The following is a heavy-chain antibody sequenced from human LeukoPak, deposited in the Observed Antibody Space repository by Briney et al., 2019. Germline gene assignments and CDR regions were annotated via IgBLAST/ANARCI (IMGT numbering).Heavy chain of an antibody. CDR2: ISAYNGNT. CDR3: ARGRILWFGELLPFDY. D-gene: IGHD3-10*01. V-gene: IGHV1-18*04. J-gene: IGHJ4*02. CDR1: GYTFTSYD. Sequence: GASVKVSCKASGYTFTSYDISWVRQAPGQGLEWMGWISAYNGNTNYAQKLQGRVTMTTDTSTSTAYMELRSLRSDDTAVYYCARGRILWFGELLPFDYWGQGTLVTVSS.